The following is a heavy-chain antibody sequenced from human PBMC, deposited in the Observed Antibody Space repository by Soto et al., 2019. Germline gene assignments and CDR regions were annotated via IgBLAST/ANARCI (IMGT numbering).Heavy chain of an antibody. J-gene: IGHJ4*02. V-gene: IGHV4-39*01. CDR3: ARPRYSGNYFLFHF. CDR1: GRSISSNNYY. CDR2: ISYSGST. D-gene: IGHD1-26*01. Sequence: PSETLSLTCTVSGRSISSNNYYWAWIRQPPGKGLEWIGTISYSGSTYYNPSLKSRLTISADTSKNQLSLKLSSVTAADAAVYYCARPRYSGNYFLFHFCGQGSLVTVSS.